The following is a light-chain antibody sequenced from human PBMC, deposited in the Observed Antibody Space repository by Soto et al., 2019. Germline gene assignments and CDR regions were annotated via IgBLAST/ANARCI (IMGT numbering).Light chain of an antibody. CDR1: QRLLHSNGNTF. V-gene: IGKV2-28*01. J-gene: IGKJ2*01. CDR3: MQALQTPYT. CDR2: LGS. Sequence: EIVMTQSPPSLTVTPGEPASISCRSSQRLLHSNGNTFLDWYLQKPGQSPQLLIYLGSNRASGVPDRVSGSEAGTDFTLKISRVEAEDVGVYYCMQALQTPYTFGQLTKLEIK.